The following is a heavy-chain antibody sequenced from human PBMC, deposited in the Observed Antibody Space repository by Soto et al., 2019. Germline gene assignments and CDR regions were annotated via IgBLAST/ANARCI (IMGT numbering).Heavy chain of an antibody. CDR2: IYYSGST. Sequence: SETLSLTCTVSGGSISSGGYYWSWIRQHPGKGLEWIGYIYYSGSTYYNPSLKSPVTISVDTSKNQFSLKLSSVTAADTAVYYCARGRQQWLVLYYWGQGTLVTVSS. J-gene: IGHJ4*02. V-gene: IGHV4-31*01. CDR1: GGSISSGGYY. CDR3: ARGRQQWLVLYY. D-gene: IGHD6-19*01.